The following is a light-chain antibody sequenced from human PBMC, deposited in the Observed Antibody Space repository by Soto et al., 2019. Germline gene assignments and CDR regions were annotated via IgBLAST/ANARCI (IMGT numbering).Light chain of an antibody. V-gene: IGLV1-40*01. CDR1: SSNIGAGYD. J-gene: IGLJ2*01. CDR3: HSYDSSLSGWV. Sequence: QSVLTQPPSVSGAPGQRVTISCTGSSSNIGAGYDVHWYQQLPGTAPKLLIYGNSNRPSGVPDRFSGSKSGTSASLAITGLQGEDEADYYCHSYDSSLSGWVFGGGTKLTVL. CDR2: GNS.